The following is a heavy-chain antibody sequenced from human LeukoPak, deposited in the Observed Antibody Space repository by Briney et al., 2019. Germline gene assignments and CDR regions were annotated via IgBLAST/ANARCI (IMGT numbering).Heavy chain of an antibody. Sequence: SVKVSCKASGGTFSSYAISWVRQAPGQGLEWMGGIIPIFGTANYAQKFQGRVTITADESTSTAYMELSSLGSEDTAVYYCAVNSIIVVVVAAVDDAFDIWGQGTMVTVSS. CDR3: AVNSIIVVVVAAVDDAFDI. J-gene: IGHJ3*02. D-gene: IGHD2-15*01. CDR2: IIPIFGTA. V-gene: IGHV1-69*13. CDR1: GGTFSSYA.